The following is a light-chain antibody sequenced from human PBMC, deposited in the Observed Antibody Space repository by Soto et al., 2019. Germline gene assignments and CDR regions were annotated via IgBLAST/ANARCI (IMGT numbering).Light chain of an antibody. CDR2: GAS. CDR1: QSVSSN. CDR3: QQYNNWPPT. Sequence: EIVMTQSPATLSVSPVERATLSCRASQSVSSNLAWYQQKPGQAPRLLIYGASTRANGIPARFSGSGSGTEFTLTISSLQSEDFAVYYCQQYNNWPPTFGQGTRLEIK. J-gene: IGKJ5*01. V-gene: IGKV3-15*01.